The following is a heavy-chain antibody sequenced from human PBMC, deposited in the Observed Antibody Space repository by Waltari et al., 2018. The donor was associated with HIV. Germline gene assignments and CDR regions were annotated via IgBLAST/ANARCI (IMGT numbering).Heavy chain of an antibody. Sequence: QVQLVESGGGGVQRGRSLRLSCAASRFPFSSEAMHWVRQAPGKGLEWVAAISYDGRNKYYADSVKGRFTVSRDNSKNTLYVEMSSLSPEDTAVYFCARDGAPPQYWGQGTLVTVSS. CDR3: ARDGAPPQY. V-gene: IGHV3-30*04. CDR2: ISYDGRNK. CDR1: RFPFSSEA. J-gene: IGHJ4*02.